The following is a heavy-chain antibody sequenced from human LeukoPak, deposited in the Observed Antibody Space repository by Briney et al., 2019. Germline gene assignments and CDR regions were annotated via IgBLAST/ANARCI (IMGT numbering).Heavy chain of an antibody. Sequence: GGSLRLSCAASGFTFSSYAIHWVRQAPGKGLEWVAVISYDGSNKYYADSVKGRFTISRDNSKNTLYLQMNSLRAEDTAVYYCARGEYSSGYPQVDYWGQGTLVTVSS. V-gene: IGHV3-30-3*01. D-gene: IGHD3-22*01. CDR3: ARGEYSSGYPQVDY. CDR1: GFTFSSYA. J-gene: IGHJ4*02. CDR2: ISYDGSNK.